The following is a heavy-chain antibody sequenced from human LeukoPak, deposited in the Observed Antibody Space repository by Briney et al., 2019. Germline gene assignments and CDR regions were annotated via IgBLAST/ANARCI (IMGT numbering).Heavy chain of an antibody. CDR2: ISGSGAST. Sequence: PGGSLRLSCVASGFTFSSYAMNWVRQAPGKGLEWVSGISGSGASTYYADSVKGRFTISRDNSKNTLYLQMNSLRAEDTAVYYCAKRGDGYNTYYFDYWGQGTLVTVSS. J-gene: IGHJ4*02. V-gene: IGHV3-23*01. CDR3: AKRGDGYNTYYFDY. D-gene: IGHD5-24*01. CDR1: GFTFSSYA.